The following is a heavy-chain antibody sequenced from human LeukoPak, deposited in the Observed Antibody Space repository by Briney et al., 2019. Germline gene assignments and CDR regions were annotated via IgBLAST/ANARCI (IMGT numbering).Heavy chain of an antibody. CDR1: GGSISSYY. CDR2: IYYSGST. D-gene: IGHD6-6*01. CDR3: AREGEYSSSLHFPDY. J-gene: IGHJ4*02. Sequence: PSETLSLTCTVSGGSISSYYWSWIRQPPGKGLEWIGYIYYSGSTNYNPSLKSRVTISVDTSKNQFSLKLSSVTAADTAVYYCAREGEYSSSLHFPDYWGQGTLVTVSS. V-gene: IGHV4-59*01.